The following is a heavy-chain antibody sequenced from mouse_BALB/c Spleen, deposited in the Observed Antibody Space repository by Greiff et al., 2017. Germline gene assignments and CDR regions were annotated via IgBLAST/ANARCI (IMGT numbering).Heavy chain of an antibody. Sequence: EVQLVESGGGLVQPGGSRKLSCAASGFTFSSFGMHWVRQAPEKGLEWVAYISSGSSTIYYADTVKGRFTISRDNPKNTLFLQMTSLRSEDTAMYYCARGTGYYFDYWGQGTTLTVSS. CDR3: ARGTGYYFDY. CDR2: ISSGSSTI. CDR1: GFTFSSFG. V-gene: IGHV5-17*02. D-gene: IGHD4-1*01. J-gene: IGHJ2*01.